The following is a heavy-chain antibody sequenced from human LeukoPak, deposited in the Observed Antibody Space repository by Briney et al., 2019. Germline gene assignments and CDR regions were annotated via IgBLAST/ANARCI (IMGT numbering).Heavy chain of an antibody. CDR3: ATGYSYGRSLDY. CDR1: GYTLTELS. D-gene: IGHD5-18*01. J-gene: IGHJ4*02. CDR2: FDPEDGET. Sequence: GSVKVSCKVSGYTLTELSMHWVRQAPGKGLEWMGGFDPEDGETIYAQKFQGRVTMTEDTSTDTAYMELSSLRSKDTAVYYCATGYSYGRSLDYWGQGTLVTVSS. V-gene: IGHV1-24*01.